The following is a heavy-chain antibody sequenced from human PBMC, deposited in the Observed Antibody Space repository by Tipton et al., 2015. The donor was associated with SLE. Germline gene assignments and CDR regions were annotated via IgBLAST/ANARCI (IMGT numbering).Heavy chain of an antibody. CDR2: ISGSGGST. Sequence: SLRLSCAASGFTFSSYAMSWVRQAPGKGLEWVSAISGSGGSTYYADSVKGRFTISRDNSKNTLYLQMNSLRAEDTAVYYCAKEDSVVVPTANPYYFDYWGQGTLVTVSS. D-gene: IGHD2-2*01. V-gene: IGHV3-23*01. CDR3: AKEDSVVVPTANPYYFDY. J-gene: IGHJ4*02. CDR1: GFTFSSYA.